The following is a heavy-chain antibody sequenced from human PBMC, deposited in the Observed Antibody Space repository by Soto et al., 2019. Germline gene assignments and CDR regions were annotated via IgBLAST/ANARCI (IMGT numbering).Heavy chain of an antibody. CDR1: GFTFSSYW. J-gene: IGHJ6*02. CDR2: IKQDGSEK. V-gene: IGHV3-7*03. Sequence: PGGSLRLSCAASGFTFSSYWTSWVRQAPGKGLEWVANIKQDGSEKYYVDSVKGRFTISRDNAKNSLYLQMNSLRAEDTAVYYCARYYDFWSGYYRDYYYYYGMDVWGQGTTVTVSS. D-gene: IGHD3-3*01. CDR3: ARYYDFWSGYYRDYYYYYGMDV.